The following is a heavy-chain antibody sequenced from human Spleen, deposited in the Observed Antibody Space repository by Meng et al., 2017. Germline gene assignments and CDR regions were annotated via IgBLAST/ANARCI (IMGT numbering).Heavy chain of an antibody. V-gene: IGHV3-49*04. D-gene: IGHD5-12*01. CDR3: SRGYHSDV. J-gene: IGHJ6*02. CDR1: GFTFGDHG. CDR2: IRTKAIPGGTA. Sequence: GESLKISCTGSGFTFGDHGLNWVRQAPGKGLEWIGYIRTKAIPGGTAEYAASVKGRFTISRDDSNSVAYLRMNSLNIDDTAVYYCSRGYHSDVWGQGTTVTVSS.